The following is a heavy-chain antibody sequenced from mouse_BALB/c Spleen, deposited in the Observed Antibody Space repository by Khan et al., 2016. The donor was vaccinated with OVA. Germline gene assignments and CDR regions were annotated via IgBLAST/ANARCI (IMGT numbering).Heavy chain of an antibody. CDR1: GFSLTDYA. CDR2: IWAGGSK. V-gene: IGHV2-6-5*01. D-gene: IGHD3-3*01. J-gene: IGHJ4*01. Sequence: VQLVESGPGLVAPSQSLSITCTVSGFSLTDYAVSWIRQPPGKGLEWLGVIWAGGSKSYNSALISSLTISQDNSRSHVFLNMHSLQTDDPAMYFWAKDPPDNGMDNGGKGTSVTVSS. CDR3: AKDPPDNGMDN.